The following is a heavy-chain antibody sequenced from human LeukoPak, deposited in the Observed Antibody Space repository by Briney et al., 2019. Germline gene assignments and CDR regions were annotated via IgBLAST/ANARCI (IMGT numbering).Heavy chain of an antibody. Sequence: SEALSLTCTVSGGSISSSSYYWGWIRQPPGKGLEWIGSIYYSGSTYYNPSLKSRVTISVDTSKNQFSLKLSSVTAADTAVYYCARPRANYYDSSGTYFDYWGQGTLVTVSS. CDR3: ARPRANYYDSSGTYFDY. J-gene: IGHJ4*02. V-gene: IGHV4-39*01. CDR1: GGSISSSSYY. CDR2: IYYSGST. D-gene: IGHD3-22*01.